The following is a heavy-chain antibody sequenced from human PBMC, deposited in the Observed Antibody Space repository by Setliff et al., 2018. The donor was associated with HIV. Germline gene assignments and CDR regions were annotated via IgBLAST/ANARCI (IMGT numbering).Heavy chain of an antibody. CDR2: VFYSETVYYGGRT. V-gene: IGHV4-39*07. D-gene: IGHD2-21*02. Sequence: PSETLSLTCTVSGGSISSNNYYWGWIRQPPGKGLEWIGSVFYSETVYYGGRTYYSPSLKSRVTISVDTSNSQFSLKLSSVTAADTAVYYCARGVPLLPPHYWGQGTLVTVSS. CDR3: ARGVPLLPPHY. CDR1: GGSISSNNYY. J-gene: IGHJ4*02.